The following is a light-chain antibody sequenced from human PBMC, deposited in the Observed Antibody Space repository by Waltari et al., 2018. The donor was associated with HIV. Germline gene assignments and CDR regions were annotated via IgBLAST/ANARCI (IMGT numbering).Light chain of an antibody. CDR3: QSTDHDGTWV. V-gene: IGLV3-25*03. J-gene: IGLJ3*02. Sequence: SYELTQTPPVPVSPGQTPRISCSRGALPKKYSSWYGQKPGQAPVLIIYKDIERPSGIPERISGSRSGTGVTLTISDVQAEDEGDYYCQSTDHDGTWVFGGGTKLTVL. CDR2: KDI. CDR1: ALPKKY.